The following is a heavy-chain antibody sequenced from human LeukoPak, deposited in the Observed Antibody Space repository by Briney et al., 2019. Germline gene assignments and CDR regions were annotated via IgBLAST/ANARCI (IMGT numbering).Heavy chain of an antibody. CDR3: VRLDSSGYYYAVY. Sequence: GESLKISCRGSGYSFPSYWIGWLRQMPGKGLEWMGIISPGDSDTRYSPSFQGQVTISADKSISTAFLQWSSLKASDTAMYYCVRLDSSGYYYAVYWGQGALVTVSS. CDR1: GYSFPSYW. J-gene: IGHJ4*02. CDR2: ISPGDSDT. V-gene: IGHV5-51*01. D-gene: IGHD3-22*01.